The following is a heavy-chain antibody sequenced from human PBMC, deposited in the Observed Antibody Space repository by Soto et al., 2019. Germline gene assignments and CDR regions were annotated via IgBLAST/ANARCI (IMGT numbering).Heavy chain of an antibody. Sequence: SETLSLTCTVSGGSISSYYWSWIRQPPGKGLEWIGYIYYSGGTNYNPSLKSRVTISVDTSKNQFSLKLSSVTAADTAVYYCASAGDDFEASLFDSWGRGTLVTVS. CDR2: IYYSGGT. V-gene: IGHV4-59*08. D-gene: IGHD5-12*01. J-gene: IGHJ4*02. CDR1: GGSISSYY. CDR3: ASAGDDFEASLFDS.